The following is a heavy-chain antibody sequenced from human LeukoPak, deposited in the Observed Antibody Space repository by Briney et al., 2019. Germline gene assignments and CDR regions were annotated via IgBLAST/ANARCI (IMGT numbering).Heavy chain of an antibody. CDR1: GFTFTTYA. CDR3: AKEAMYCRTDTRCHLH. J-gene: IGHJ4*02. CDR2: ISGSATTT. D-gene: IGHD2-2*01. V-gene: IGHV3-23*01. Sequence: PRGSLRLSCAASGFTFTTYAMSWVRQAPVKGLEWVSAISGSATTTYYADSVKGRFTISRDNSENTLYLQMNSLRAEDTAVYYCAKEAMYCRTDTRCHLHWGQGTLVTVSS.